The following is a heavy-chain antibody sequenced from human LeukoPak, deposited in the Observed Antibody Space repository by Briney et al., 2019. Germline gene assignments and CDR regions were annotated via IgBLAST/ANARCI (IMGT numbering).Heavy chain of an antibody. J-gene: IGHJ6*03. CDR2: IIPIFGTA. CDR1: GGTFSSYA. CDR3: ASTTVTLNYYYYYYMDV. V-gene: IGHV1-69*13. Sequence: SVKVSCKASGGTFSSYAISWVRQAPGQGLEWMGGIIPIFGTANYAQKFQGRVTITADESTSTAYMELSSLRSEDTAVYYCASTTVTLNYYYYYYMDVWGKGTTVTVSS. D-gene: IGHD4-11*01.